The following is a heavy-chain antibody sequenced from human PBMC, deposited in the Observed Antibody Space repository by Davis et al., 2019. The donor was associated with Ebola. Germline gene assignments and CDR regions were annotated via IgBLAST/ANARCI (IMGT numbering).Heavy chain of an antibody. CDR1: GYTFTMYY. Sequence: ASVKVSCKTSGYTFTMYYMHWVRQAPGQGLEWMGRINTNSGGTNYAQKFQGRVTMTRDTSISTAYMELSRLRSDDTAVYYCARVPEWLVSEDWFDPWGQGTLVTVSS. D-gene: IGHD6-19*01. V-gene: IGHV1-2*06. CDR2: INTNSGGT. J-gene: IGHJ5*02. CDR3: ARVPEWLVSEDWFDP.